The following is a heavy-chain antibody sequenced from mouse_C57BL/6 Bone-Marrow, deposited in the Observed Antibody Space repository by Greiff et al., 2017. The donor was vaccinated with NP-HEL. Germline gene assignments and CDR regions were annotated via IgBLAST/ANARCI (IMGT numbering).Heavy chain of an antibody. Sequence: VQLQQPGAELVMPGASVKLSCKASGYTFTSYWMHWVKQRPGQGLEWIGEIDPSDSYTNYNQKFKGNSTLTVDKSSSTAYMQLSSLTSEDSAVYYCARGDYYYGSSYAYFDYWGQGTTLTVSS. CDR1: GYTFTSYW. CDR2: IDPSDSYT. J-gene: IGHJ2*01. V-gene: IGHV1-69*01. D-gene: IGHD1-1*01. CDR3: ARGDYYYGSSYAYFDY.